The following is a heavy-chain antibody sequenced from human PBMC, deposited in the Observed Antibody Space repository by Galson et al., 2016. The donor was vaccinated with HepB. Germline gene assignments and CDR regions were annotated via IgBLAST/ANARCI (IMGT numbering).Heavy chain of an antibody. V-gene: IGHV3-74*01. CDR1: GFTFSSFW. CDR2: IHIDGSTT. J-gene: IGHJ4*02. Sequence: SLRLSCAASGFTFSSFWMHWVRQVPGKGLVWVSRIHIDGSTTDYADSVKGRFTISRDNAKNTLYLQMNSLRAEDTALYYCARDIGGYGSCWGQGTLVTVSS. D-gene: IGHD5-18*01. CDR3: ARDIGGYGSC.